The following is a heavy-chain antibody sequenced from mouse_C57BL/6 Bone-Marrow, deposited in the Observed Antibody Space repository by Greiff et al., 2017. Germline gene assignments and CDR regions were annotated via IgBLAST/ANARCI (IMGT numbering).Heavy chain of an antibody. CDR3: ARYYYGYHWYFDV. V-gene: IGHV1-63*01. CDR1: GYTFTNYW. D-gene: IGHD2-2*01. J-gene: IGHJ1*03. Sequence: VQLLESGAALVRPGASVKLSCKASGYTFTNYWLGWVKQRPGHGLEWIGDIYPRGGYTTSNEKFKVKATLTADKSSSTADMQFSSLTSEDSAIDYCARYYYGYHWYFDVWGTGTTVTVSS. CDR2: IYPRGGYT.